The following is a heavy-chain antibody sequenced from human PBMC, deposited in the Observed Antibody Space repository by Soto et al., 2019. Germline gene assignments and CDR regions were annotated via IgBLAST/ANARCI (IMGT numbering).Heavy chain of an antibody. J-gene: IGHJ4*02. Sequence: QLQLQESGPGLVKPSETLSLTCTVSGGSISSSSYYWGWIRQPPGKGLEWIGSIYYSGSTYYNPSLKSRVTISVDTSKNQFSLKLSSVTAADTAVYYCARFGWELYGVDYWGQGTLVTVSS. CDR2: IYYSGST. CDR3: ARFGWELYGVDY. D-gene: IGHD1-26*01. CDR1: GGSISSSSYY. V-gene: IGHV4-39*01.